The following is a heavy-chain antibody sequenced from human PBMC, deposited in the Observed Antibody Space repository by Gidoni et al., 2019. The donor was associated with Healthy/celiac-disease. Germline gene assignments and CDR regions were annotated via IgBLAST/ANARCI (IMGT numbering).Heavy chain of an antibody. CDR2: TSAYNGNT. D-gene: IGHD3-22*01. CDR3: ARDTMIVSLGGAFDI. CDR1: GYTFTSYG. Sequence: QVQLVQSGAEVKKPGASVKVSCKASGYTFTSYGISWVRQAPGQGLEWMGWTSAYNGNTNYAQKLQGRVTMTTDTSTNTAYMELRSLRSDDTAVYYCARDTMIVSLGGAFDIWGQGTMVTVSS. J-gene: IGHJ3*02. V-gene: IGHV1-18*01.